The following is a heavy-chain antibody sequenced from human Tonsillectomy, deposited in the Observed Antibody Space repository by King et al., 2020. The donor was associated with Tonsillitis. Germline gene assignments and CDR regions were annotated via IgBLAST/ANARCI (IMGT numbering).Heavy chain of an antibody. CDR3: ARDSSSWHDLGGYYGMDV. D-gene: IGHD6-13*01. J-gene: IGHJ6*02. CDR1: GGTFSSDA. Sequence: QLVQSGAEVKKPGSSVKVSCKASGGTFSSDAISWVRQAPGQGLEWMGGSIPIFGTANYAQKFQGRVTITADESTSTADMELGSLSSEDTAVDYCARDSSSWHDLGGYYGMDVWGQGTTVTVSS. V-gene: IGHV1-69*01. CDR2: SIPIFGTA.